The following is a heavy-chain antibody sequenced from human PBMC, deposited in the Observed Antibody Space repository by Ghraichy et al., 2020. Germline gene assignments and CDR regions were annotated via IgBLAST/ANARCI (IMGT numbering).Heavy chain of an antibody. D-gene: IGHD3-3*01. Sequence: GGSLRLSCAASGFTFSTYNMNWVRQAPGKGLEWVSSISSSSSYIYYADSVKGRFTISRDNAENSLYLQMNSLRAEDTAVYYCARESGDYDFWSGYQGDAFDIWGQGTMVTVSS. J-gene: IGHJ3*02. CDR3: ARESGDYDFWSGYQGDAFDI. CDR2: ISSSSSYI. V-gene: IGHV3-21*01. CDR1: GFTFSTYN.